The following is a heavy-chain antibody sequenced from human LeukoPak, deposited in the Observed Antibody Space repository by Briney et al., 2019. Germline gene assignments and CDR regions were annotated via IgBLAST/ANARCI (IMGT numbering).Heavy chain of an antibody. V-gene: IGHV3-33*01. CDR1: GFTFSTYG. Sequence: PGGSLRLSCAASGFTFSTYGMHWVRQVPGKGLEWVAAIWSDGSNKYYADSLKGRFTISRDNSKNTLYLQMNSLRAEDTAVYYCARRKYSGYDSFSYGMDVWGQGTTVTVSS. J-gene: IGHJ6*02. CDR2: IWSDGSNK. CDR3: ARRKYSGYDSFSYGMDV. D-gene: IGHD5-12*01.